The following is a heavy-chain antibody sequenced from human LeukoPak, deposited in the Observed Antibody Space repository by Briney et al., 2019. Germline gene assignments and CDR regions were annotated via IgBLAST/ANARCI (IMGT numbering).Heavy chain of an antibody. CDR3: ARDFTIVVVGPYYYYYYGMDV. Sequence: GGSLRLSCAASGFTFSSYAMHWVRQAPGKGLEWVAVISYDGSNKYYADSVKGRFTISRDNSKNTLYLQMNSLRAEDTAVYYCARDFTIVVVGPYYYYYYGMDVWAKGPRSPSP. D-gene: IGHD3-22*01. CDR2: ISYDGSNK. CDR1: GFTFSSYA. J-gene: IGHJ6*02. V-gene: IGHV3-30*04.